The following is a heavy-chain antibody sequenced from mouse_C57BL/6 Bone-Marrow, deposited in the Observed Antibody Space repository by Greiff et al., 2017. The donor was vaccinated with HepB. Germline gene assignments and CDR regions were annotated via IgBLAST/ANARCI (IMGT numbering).Heavy chain of an antibody. CDR2: FYPGSGSI. V-gene: IGHV1-62-2*01. Sequence: VQLQQSGAELAKPGASVKPSCKASGHTFTEYTIHWVKQRSGQGLEWVEWFYPGSGSIKYNEKFKDKATFTADKSTSTVYMELSRLTSEDSAVYFCARRAVYYGNYDDMNYWGQGTSITVSS. CDR1: GHTFTEYT. CDR3: ARRAVYYGNYDDMNY. D-gene: IGHD2-1*01. J-gene: IGHJ4*01.